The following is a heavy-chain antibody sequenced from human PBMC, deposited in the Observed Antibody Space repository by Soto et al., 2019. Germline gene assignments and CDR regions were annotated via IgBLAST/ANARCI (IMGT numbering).Heavy chain of an antibody. CDR1: GGSVDSVNHY. Sequence: ASETLSLTCSVSGGSVDSVNHYWSWIRQPPGKGLEWIGYICNGGHTFYNPSLKSRVKILVDKSRNQFSLRLSSVTAADTAVYFCATSEYSSLSINWFDPWGHGALVTVSS. V-gene: IGHV4-30-4*01. CDR3: ATSEYSSLSINWFDP. CDR2: ICNGGHT. D-gene: IGHD6-6*01. J-gene: IGHJ5*02.